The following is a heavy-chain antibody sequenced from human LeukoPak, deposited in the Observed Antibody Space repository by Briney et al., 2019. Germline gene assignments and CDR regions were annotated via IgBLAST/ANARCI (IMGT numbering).Heavy chain of an antibody. V-gene: IGHV4-59*02. J-gene: IGHJ4*02. CDR3: ARVIGNYFPDY. CDR1: GGSVSGYY. D-gene: IGHD4-11*01. CDR2: IHCTGST. Sequence: SETLSLTCTVSGGSVSGYYWSWIRQPPGKGLEWIGYIHCTGSTNYNPSLKSRLTISVDTSKNQFSLRLTSVTAADTALYYCARVIGNYFPDYWGQGTLVTVSS.